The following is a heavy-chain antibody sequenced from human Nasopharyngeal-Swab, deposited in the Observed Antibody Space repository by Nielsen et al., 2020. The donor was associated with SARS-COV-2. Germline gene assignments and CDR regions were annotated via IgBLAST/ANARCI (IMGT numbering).Heavy chain of an antibody. J-gene: IGHJ6*02. CDR2: ISYDGNNK. Sequence: GGSLRLSCAASGFTINGFAMHWVRQAPGKGLEWVAVISYDGNNKYYADSVKGRFTISRDNSKNTVYLQMNSLRPEDAAVYYCARDVASGFGELFPLLRGLDIWGHGTTVTVSS. V-gene: IGHV3-30-3*01. D-gene: IGHD3-10*01. CDR3: ARDVASGFGELFPLLRGLDI. CDR1: GFTINGFA.